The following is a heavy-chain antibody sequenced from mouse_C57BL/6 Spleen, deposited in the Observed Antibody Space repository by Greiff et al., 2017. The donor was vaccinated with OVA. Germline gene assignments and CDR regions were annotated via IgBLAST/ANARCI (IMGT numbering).Heavy chain of an antibody. V-gene: IGHV5-6*01. J-gene: IGHJ2*01. CDR2: ISSGGSYT. CDR1: GFTFSSYG. D-gene: IGHD1-1*01. CDR3: ARHGGSSYDYFDY. Sequence: EVQVVESGGDLVKPGGSLKLSCAASGFTFSSYGMSWVRQTPDKRLEWVATISSGGSYTYYPDSVKGRFTISRDNAKNTLYLQMSSLKSEDTAMYYCARHGGSSYDYFDYWGQGTTLTVSS.